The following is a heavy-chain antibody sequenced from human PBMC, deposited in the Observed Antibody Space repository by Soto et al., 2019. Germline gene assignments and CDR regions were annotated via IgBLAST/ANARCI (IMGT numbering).Heavy chain of an antibody. CDR1: GFTFSSYP. Sequence: PGGSMRLSCAASGFTFSSYPMNWVRQAPGKGLEWASAISGSGGSSNYADSVKGRFTISRDNSKNTLYLQMNSLGAEDTAVYYCATDQYGMDVWGQGTTVTVSS. CDR2: ISGSGGSS. CDR3: ATDQYGMDV. J-gene: IGHJ6*02. V-gene: IGHV3-23*01.